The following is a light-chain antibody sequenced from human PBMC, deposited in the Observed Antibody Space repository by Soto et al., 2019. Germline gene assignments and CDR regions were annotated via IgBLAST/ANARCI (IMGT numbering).Light chain of an antibody. V-gene: IGLV2-11*01. Sequence: QSALTQPRSVSGSPGQSVTISCTGTTSDVGGYNYVSWYQQHPGKAPKLIIYDVNKRPSGVPDRFSGSKSGNTASLTISGLQAEDETDYYCCSYAGSYSIFGGGTQLTVL. J-gene: IGLJ2*01. CDR1: TSDVGGYNY. CDR2: DVN. CDR3: CSYAGSYSI.